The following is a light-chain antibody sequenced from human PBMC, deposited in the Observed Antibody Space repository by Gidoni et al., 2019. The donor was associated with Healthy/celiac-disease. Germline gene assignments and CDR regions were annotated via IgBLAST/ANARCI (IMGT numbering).Light chain of an antibody. CDR3: QQSYSARLT. CDR2: AAS. Sequence: DIQMTQSPSSLSASVGDRVTITCRASQSISSYLNWYQQKPGKAPKRLIYAASSLQSGVPSRFSGSGSGTDFTLTISSLQPEDFATYYCQQSYSARLTFGGGTKVEIK. V-gene: IGKV1-39*01. J-gene: IGKJ4*01. CDR1: QSISSY.